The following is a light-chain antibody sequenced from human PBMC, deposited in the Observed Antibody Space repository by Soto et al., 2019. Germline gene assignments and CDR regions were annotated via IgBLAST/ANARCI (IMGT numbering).Light chain of an antibody. CDR3: QEYYSTPQVT. Sequence: DIVMTQSPDSLAVSLGERATINCKSSQTILYSSNNKNYLAWYQQKPGQPPKLLFYWASTRESGVPDRFSASGSETDFTLTISSLQAEDVAFYYCQEYYSTPQVTFGGGTKVEIK. J-gene: IGKJ4*01. CDR2: WAS. CDR1: QTILYSSNNKNY. V-gene: IGKV4-1*01.